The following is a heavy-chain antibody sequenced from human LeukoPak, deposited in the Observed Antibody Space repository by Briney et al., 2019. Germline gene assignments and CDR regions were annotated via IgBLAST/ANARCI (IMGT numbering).Heavy chain of an antibody. D-gene: IGHD3-22*01. CDR2: IKQDGSEK. V-gene: IGHV3-7*01. Sequence: PGGSLRLSCATSGFTFGTYRMTWVRQAPGRGLEWVANIKQDGSEKYYVDSVKGRFTISKDNAKNSLYLQMNSLRAEDTAVYYCARTYYHDSTSYRPLDYWGQGTLVTVSS. CDR1: GFTFGTYR. CDR3: ARTYYHDSTSYRPLDY. J-gene: IGHJ4*02.